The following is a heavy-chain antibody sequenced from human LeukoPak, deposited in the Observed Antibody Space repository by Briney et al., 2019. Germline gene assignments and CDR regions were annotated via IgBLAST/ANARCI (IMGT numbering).Heavy chain of an antibody. CDR1: GYTFTSYD. V-gene: IGHV1-8*01. D-gene: IGHD6-6*01. J-gene: IGHJ6*03. CDR2: MNPNSGNT. Sequence: ASVKVSCKASGYTFTSYDINWVRQATGQGLEWMGWMNPNSGNTGYAQKFQGRVTMTRNTFISTAYMELSSLRSEDTAVYYCARVRGGSSSGYYYYYMDVWGKGTTVTVSS. CDR3: ARVRGGSSSGYYYYYMDV.